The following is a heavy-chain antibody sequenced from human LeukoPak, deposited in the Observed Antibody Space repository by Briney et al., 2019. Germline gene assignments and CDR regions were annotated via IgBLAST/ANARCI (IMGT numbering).Heavy chain of an antibody. CDR3: ARVGYKWDDDGVDY. V-gene: IGHV3-7*01. CDR1: EVTFSGYY. Sequence: GVSLRLSCAGSEVTFSGYYMSWVRQAPGKGLEWVANINEDGSEAGYLDSVKGRFTISRDNAKNSVHLQMNSLRADGAAVYYCARVGYKWDDDGVDYWGQGTLVTVSS. D-gene: IGHD1-1*01. CDR2: INEDGSEA. J-gene: IGHJ4*02.